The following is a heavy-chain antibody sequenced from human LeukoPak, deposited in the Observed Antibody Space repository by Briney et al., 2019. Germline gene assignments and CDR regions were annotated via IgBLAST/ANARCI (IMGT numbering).Heavy chain of an antibody. J-gene: IGHJ3*02. D-gene: IGHD4-17*01. CDR2: INPDGSAN. V-gene: IGHV3-7*01. CDR3: ARDYGDYVSLNAFDI. CDR1: EFMFNKYY. Sequence: GGSLRLSCAVFEFMFNKYYMGWVRRAPGKGLEWVASINPDGSANYYMDSVKGRFTISRDNAKNSLYLQMNSLRAEDTAVYYCARDYGDYVSLNAFDIWGQGTMVTVSS.